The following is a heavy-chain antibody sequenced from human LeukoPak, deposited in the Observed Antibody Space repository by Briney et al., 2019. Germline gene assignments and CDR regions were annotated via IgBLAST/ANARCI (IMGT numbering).Heavy chain of an antibody. CDR1: GFIFSNYA. Sequence: GGSVRLSCAASGFIFSNYAMAWVRQTPGKGLEWVSAISGSGLRTNYADSARGRFTISRDNSKNTVDLQMDSLRAEGTAIYYCARGWMVKYYFDYWGQGTLVTVSS. CDR2: ISGSGLRT. V-gene: IGHV3-23*01. J-gene: IGHJ4*02. CDR3: ARGWMVKYYFDY. D-gene: IGHD6-19*01.